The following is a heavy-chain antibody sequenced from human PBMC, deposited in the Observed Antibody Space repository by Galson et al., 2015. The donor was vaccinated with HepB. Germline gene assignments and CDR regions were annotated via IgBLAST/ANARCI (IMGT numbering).Heavy chain of an antibody. J-gene: IGHJ2*01. V-gene: IGHV3-11*03. CDR3: ARRIGDYYDSSGYYWADNWYFDL. CDR2: ISSSSSYT. CDR1: GFTFSDYY. Sequence: SLRLSCAASGFTFSDYYMSWIRQAPGKGLEWVSYISSSSSYTNYADSVKGRFTISRDNAKNSLYLQMNSLRAEDTAVYYCARRIGDYYDSSGYYWADNWYFDLWGRGTLVTVSS. D-gene: IGHD3-22*01.